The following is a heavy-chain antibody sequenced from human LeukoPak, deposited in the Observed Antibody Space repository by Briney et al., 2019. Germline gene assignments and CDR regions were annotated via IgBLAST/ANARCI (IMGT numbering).Heavy chain of an antibody. Sequence: ASVKVSCKASGYTFTGYYMHWVRQAPGQGLEWMGWISAYNGNTNYAQKLQGRVTTTTDTSTSTAYMELRSLRSDDTAVYYCARGVGTYYYDSSGYYQFDYWGQGTLVTVSS. J-gene: IGHJ4*02. CDR1: GYTFTGYY. CDR2: ISAYNGNT. CDR3: ARGVGTYYYDSSGYYQFDY. V-gene: IGHV1-18*04. D-gene: IGHD3-22*01.